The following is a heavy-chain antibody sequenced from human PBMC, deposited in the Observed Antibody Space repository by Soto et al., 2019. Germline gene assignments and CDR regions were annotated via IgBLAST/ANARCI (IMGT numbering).Heavy chain of an antibody. CDR3: ARGFYGSGSYYKTEARWFDP. D-gene: IGHD3-10*01. CDR1: GGSFSGYC. V-gene: IGHV4-34*01. Sequence: SETLSLTCAVYGGSFSGYCWSWIRQPPGKGLEWIGEINHSGSTNYNPSLKSRVTISVDTSKNQFSLKLSSVTAADTAVYYCARGFYGSGSYYKTEARWFDPWGQGTLVTVSS. CDR2: INHSGST. J-gene: IGHJ5*02.